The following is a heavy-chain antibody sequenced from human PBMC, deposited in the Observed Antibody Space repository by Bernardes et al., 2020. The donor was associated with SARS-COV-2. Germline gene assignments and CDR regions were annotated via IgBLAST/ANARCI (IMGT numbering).Heavy chain of an antibody. Sequence: GGSLRLSCIASGFTFNSHAMHWVRQAPGKGLKYVAGISSNGVSTTYADSVKGRVTISRDNFKNTLYLQMVSLRPEDMAVYYCAGADFSGWDPDYGLDVWGQGTTVTVSS. J-gene: IGHJ6*02. CDR1: GFTFNSHA. CDR2: ISSNGVST. CDR3: AGADFSGWDPDYGLDV. D-gene: IGHD6-19*01. V-gene: IGHV3-64*02.